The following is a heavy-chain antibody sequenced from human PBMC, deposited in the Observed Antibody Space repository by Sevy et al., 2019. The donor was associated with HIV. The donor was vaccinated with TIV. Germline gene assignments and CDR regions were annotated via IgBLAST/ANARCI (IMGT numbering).Heavy chain of an antibody. V-gene: IGHV3-23*01. D-gene: IGHD3-10*01. Sequence: GSLRLSCAASGFTFSSYAMSWVRQAPGKGLEWVSAISGSGGSTYYADSVKGRFTISRDNSKNTLYLQMNSLRAEDTAVYYCAKVFRITMVRGVVVGWFDPWGQGTLVTVSS. CDR2: ISGSGGST. J-gene: IGHJ5*02. CDR1: GFTFSSYA. CDR3: AKVFRITMVRGVVVGWFDP.